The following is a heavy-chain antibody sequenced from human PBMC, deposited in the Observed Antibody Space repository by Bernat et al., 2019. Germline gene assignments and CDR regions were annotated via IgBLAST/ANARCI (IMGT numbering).Heavy chain of an antibody. CDR1: GFTLSSYD. CDR3: AKDQWEPGSGYYPAWHHFDY. CDR2: ISYDGSNK. Sequence: VQLVESGGGLVQPGGSLRLSCVASGFTLSSYDMHWVRQAPGKGLEWVAVISYDGSNKYYADSVKGRFTISRDNSKNTLYLQMNSLGGEDTAVYYCAKDQWEPGSGYYPAWHHFDYWGQGTLVTVSS. V-gene: IGHV3-30*18. D-gene: IGHD3-22*01. J-gene: IGHJ4*02.